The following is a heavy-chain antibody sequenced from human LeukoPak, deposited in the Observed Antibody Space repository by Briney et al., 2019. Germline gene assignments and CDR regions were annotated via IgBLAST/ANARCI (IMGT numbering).Heavy chain of an antibody. CDR3: ARGGGITGTKIRYFDY. V-gene: IGHV4-59*01. CDR2: IYYSGST. CDR1: GGSISSYS. D-gene: IGHD1-7*01. J-gene: IGHJ4*02. Sequence: ASETLSLTCTVSGGSISSYSWSWIRQPPGKGLEWIGYIYYSGSTNYNPSLKSRVTISVDTSKNQFSLKLSSVTAADTAVYYCARGGGITGTKIRYFDYWGQGTLVTVSS.